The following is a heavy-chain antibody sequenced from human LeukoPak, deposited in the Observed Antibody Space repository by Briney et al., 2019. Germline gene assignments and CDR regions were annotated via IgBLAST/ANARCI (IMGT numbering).Heavy chain of an antibody. J-gene: IGHJ2*01. D-gene: IGHD5-12*01. Sequence: PGGSLRLSCAASGFTFSSYAMNWVRQAPGKGLEWVSPISRSGGSTYYADSVKGRFTISRDNSKNTLYLQMNSLRAEDTAVYYCAKGTLDIVATGWYFDLWGRGTLVTVSS. CDR2: ISRSGGST. CDR1: GFTFSSYA. CDR3: AKGTLDIVATGWYFDL. V-gene: IGHV3-23*01.